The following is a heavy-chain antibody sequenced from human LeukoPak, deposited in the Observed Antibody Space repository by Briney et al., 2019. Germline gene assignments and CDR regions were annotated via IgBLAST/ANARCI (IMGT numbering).Heavy chain of an antibody. CDR2: SDPEDGET. V-gene: IGHV1-24*01. CDR1: GYTLTELS. D-gene: IGHD3/OR15-3a*01. J-gene: IGHJ4*02. Sequence: ASVKVSCKVSGYTLTELSMHWVRQAPGKGLEWMGGSDPEDGETIYAQKFQGRVTMTEDTSTDTAYMELSSLRSEDTAVYYCATAIGLDPHFDYWGQGTLVTVSS. CDR3: ATAIGLDPHFDY.